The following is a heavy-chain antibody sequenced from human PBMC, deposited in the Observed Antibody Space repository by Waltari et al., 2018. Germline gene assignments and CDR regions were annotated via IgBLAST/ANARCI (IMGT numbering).Heavy chain of an antibody. CDR2: RWHDGSNK. J-gene: IGHJ6*03. CDR1: GFTFSDYG. D-gene: IGHD4-17*01. Sequence: QVQLVESGGGVVQPGRSLRLSCAASGFTFSDYGMHWVRQTPGKGLVWVSVRWHDGSNKYYADSVKGRFTISRDNSKNTLYLQMNSLRPEDTAMYFCAKDTGRYYYYMDVWGKGTTVTVSS. V-gene: IGHV3-30*18. CDR3: AKDTGRYYYYMDV.